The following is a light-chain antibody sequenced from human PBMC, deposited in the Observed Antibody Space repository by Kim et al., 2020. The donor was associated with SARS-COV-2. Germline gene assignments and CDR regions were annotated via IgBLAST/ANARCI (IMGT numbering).Light chain of an antibody. CDR3: QSYNRDNVL. V-gene: IGLV6-57*03. CDR2: EDD. CDR1: RGGIDDNY. Sequence: GKTVTISCTRSRGGIDDNYGQWYQQRPGGAPPTVIYEDDQRPSGVSDRFSGSIDNSSNSASLTISGLRTEDEADYYCQSYNRDNVLFGGGTQLTVL. J-gene: IGLJ2*01.